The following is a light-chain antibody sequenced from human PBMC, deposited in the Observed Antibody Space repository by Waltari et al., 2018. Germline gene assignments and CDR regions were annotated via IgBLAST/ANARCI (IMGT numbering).Light chain of an antibody. V-gene: IGKV3-11*01. CDR2: DAS. J-gene: IGKJ4*01. CDR3: QQRSNWLLT. CDR1: QGVSSY. Sequence: EIVFTQSPATLSLSPGERATLSCRASQGVSSYLAWYQQKPGQAPRLLIYDASNRATGIPARFSGSGSGTDFTLTISSLEPEDFAVYYCQQRSNWLLTFGGGTKVEIK.